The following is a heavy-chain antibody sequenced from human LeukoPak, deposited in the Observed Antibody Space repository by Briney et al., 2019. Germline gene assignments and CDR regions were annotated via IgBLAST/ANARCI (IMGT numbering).Heavy chain of an antibody. V-gene: IGHV3-64*01. J-gene: IGHJ4*02. D-gene: IGHD3-10*01. CDR1: GFTFSSYA. CDR3: ARGGLLWFGELSGY. CDR2: ISSNGGST. Sequence: LPGGSLRLSCAASGFTFSSYAMHWVRQAPGKGLEYVSVISSNGGSTYYANSVKGRFTISRDNSKNTLYLQMGSLRAEDMAVYYCARGGLLWFGELSGYWGQGTLVTVSS.